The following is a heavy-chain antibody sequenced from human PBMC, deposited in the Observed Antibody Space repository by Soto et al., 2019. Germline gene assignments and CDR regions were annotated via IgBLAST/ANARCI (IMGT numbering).Heavy chain of an antibody. CDR2: INPDGTTT. J-gene: IGHJ4*02. CDR3: TKDTFGDRDS. V-gene: IGHV3-74*01. CDR1: EFTFSHYW. D-gene: IGHD4-17*01. Sequence: EVHLVESGGGLVQPGGSLRLSCADSEFTFSHYWMHWVRQAPGKGLVWVSRINPDGTTTNYADSVKGRFTISRDNAKNTLYLQMNSLRGEDTAMYYCTKDTFGDRDSWGQGTLVTGSS.